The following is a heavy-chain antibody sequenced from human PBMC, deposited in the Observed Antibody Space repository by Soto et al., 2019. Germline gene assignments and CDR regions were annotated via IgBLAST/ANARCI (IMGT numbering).Heavy chain of an antibody. V-gene: IGHV1-2*02. D-gene: IGHD3-3*01. CDR1: GYTFTGYY. J-gene: IGHJ4*02. CDR3: SYDFWSGYPSPEFDY. Sequence: ASVKVSCKASGYTFTGYYMHWVRQAPGQGLEWMGRINPNRGGANYAQKFQGRVTITADKSTSTAYMELSSLRSEDTAVYYCSYDFWSGYPSPEFDYWGQGTLVTVSS. CDR2: INPNRGGA.